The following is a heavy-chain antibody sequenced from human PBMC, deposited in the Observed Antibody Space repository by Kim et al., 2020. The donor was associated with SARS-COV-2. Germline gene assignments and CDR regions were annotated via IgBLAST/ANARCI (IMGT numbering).Heavy chain of an antibody. J-gene: IGHJ1*01. CDR1: GFTFSSYA. V-gene: IGHV3-30-3*01. D-gene: IGHD6-19*01. Sequence: GGSLRLSCAASGFTFSSYAMHWVRQAPGKGLEWVAVISYDGSNKYYADSVKGRFTISRDNSKNTLYLQMNSLRAEDTAVYYCARGPGIAVRGGYFQHWG. CDR3: ARGPGIAVRGGYFQH. CDR2: ISYDGSNK.